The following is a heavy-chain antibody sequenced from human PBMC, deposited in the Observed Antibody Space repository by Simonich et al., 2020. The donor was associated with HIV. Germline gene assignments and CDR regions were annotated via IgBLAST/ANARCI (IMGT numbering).Heavy chain of an antibody. CDR1: GGSISSSSYY. Sequence: QVQLQESGPGLVKPSETLSLTCAVSGGSISSSSYYWGWIRQPPGKGLEWIGSIYYSGGNYYTPTLKSRVTISVDTSKNQFSLKLSSVTAADTAVYYCAAMPYYYYYMDVWGKGTTVTVSS. J-gene: IGHJ6*03. D-gene: IGHD2-2*01. CDR3: AAMPYYYYYMDV. V-gene: IGHV4-39*01. CDR2: IYYSGGN.